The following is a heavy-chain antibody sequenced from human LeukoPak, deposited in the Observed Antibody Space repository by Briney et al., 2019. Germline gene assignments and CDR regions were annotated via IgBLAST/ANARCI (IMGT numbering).Heavy chain of an antibody. CDR2: IYYSGST. D-gene: IGHD4-17*01. Sequence: PSETLSLTCTVSGGSISSGGYYWRWIRQHPGKGLEWIGYIYYSGSTYYNPSLKSRVTISVDKSKNQFSLKLSSVTAADTAVYYCARANSGDYTIDYWGQGTLVTVSS. CDR1: GGSISSGGYY. CDR3: ARANSGDYTIDY. V-gene: IGHV4-31*03. J-gene: IGHJ4*02.